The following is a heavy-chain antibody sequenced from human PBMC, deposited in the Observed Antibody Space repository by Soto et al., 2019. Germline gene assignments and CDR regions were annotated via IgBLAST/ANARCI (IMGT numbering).Heavy chain of an antibody. CDR1: GFTFSIND. V-gene: IGHV3-23*01. CDR3: TTLERGYAHFEN. D-gene: IGHD5-12*01. J-gene: IGHJ4*02. Sequence: EVQLLESGGGFVQPGGSLRLSCAASGFTFSINDMNWVRQAPGKGLEWVSGISHSDGSTHYVDSVKGRCTISRANSKNPLYLALNPPGAAGPAVYYCTTLERGYAHFENWGQGTLVTVSS. CDR2: ISHSDGST.